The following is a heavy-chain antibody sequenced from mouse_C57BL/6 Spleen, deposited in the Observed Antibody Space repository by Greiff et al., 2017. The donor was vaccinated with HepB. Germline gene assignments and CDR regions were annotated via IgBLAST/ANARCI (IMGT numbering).Heavy chain of an antibody. D-gene: IGHD2-4*01. CDR2: IDPNSGGT. V-gene: IGHV1-72*01. Sequence: QVQLKQPGAELVKPGASVKLSCKASGYTFTSYWMHWVKQRPGRGLEWIGRIDPNSGGTKYNEKFKSKATLTVDKPSSTAYMQLSSLTSEDSAVYYCARIHYDPYYFDYWGQGTTLTVSS. CDR3: ARIHYDPYYFDY. CDR1: GYTFTSYW. J-gene: IGHJ2*01.